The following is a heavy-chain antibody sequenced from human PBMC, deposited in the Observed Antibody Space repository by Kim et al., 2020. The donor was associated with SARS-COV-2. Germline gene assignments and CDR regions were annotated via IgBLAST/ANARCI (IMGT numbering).Heavy chain of an antibody. J-gene: IGHJ4*01. CDR3: ARDASYCSGGSCPNTYFDC. CDR1: GFTFSDYY. CDR2: ISSSSSYT. Sequence: GGSLRLSCAASGFTFSDYYMSWIRQAPGKGLEWVSYISSSSSYTNYADSVKGRFTISRDNAKNSLYLQMNSLRAEDTAVYYCARDASYCSGGSCPNTYFDCWGHETLVTVSS. D-gene: IGHD2-15*01. V-gene: IGHV3-11*06.